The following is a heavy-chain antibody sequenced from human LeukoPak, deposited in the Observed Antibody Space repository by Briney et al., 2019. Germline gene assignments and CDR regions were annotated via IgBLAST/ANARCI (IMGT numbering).Heavy chain of an antibody. V-gene: IGHV1-18*01. CDR3: ARGRVVATGNFDY. CDR2: ISAYNGNT. CDR1: GYTFTSYG. D-gene: IGHD5-12*01. Sequence: GASVKVSCKTSGYTFTSYGISWVRQAPGQGLEWMGWISAYNGNTNYAQNLQGRVTMTRDTSISTAYMELSRLRSDDTAVYYCARGRVVATGNFDYWGQETLVTVSS. J-gene: IGHJ4*02.